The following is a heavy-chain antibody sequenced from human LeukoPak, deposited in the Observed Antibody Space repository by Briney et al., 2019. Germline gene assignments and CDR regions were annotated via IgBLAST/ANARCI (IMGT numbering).Heavy chain of an antibody. Sequence: ATVKVSCKVSGYTLTELSMHWVRQAPGKGLEWMGGFDPEDGETIYAQKFQGRVTMTEDTSTDTAYMELSSLRSEDTAVYYCATDLSRLPNYDFWSGHTVDPWGQGTLVTVSS. CDR1: GYTLTELS. CDR3: ATDLSRLPNYDFWSGHTVDP. V-gene: IGHV1-24*01. CDR2: FDPEDGET. J-gene: IGHJ5*02. D-gene: IGHD3-3*01.